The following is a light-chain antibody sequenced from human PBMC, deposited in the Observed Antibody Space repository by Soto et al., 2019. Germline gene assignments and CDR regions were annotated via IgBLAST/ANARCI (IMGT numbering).Light chain of an antibody. Sequence: DIQMTQSPSTLSASVGDRVAITCRASQTISNWLAWYQQRPGKAPKLLIYEASTLETGVPPRFSGSASGTDFTLTSSGLQPDDYATYYCHQYNVTFGQGTKVEI. CDR2: EAS. CDR3: HQYNVT. CDR1: QTISNW. V-gene: IGKV1-5*03. J-gene: IGKJ1*01.